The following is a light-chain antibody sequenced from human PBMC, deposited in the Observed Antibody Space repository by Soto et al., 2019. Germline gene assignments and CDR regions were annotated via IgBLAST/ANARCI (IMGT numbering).Light chain of an antibody. CDR2: DVS. V-gene: IGLV2-14*01. Sequence: QSALSQPASVSGSHGQSITMSCSGTSSDVGGYNYVSWYQQHLGKAPKLMVYDVSIRPSGVSNRFSGSKSGNTASLTISGLQAEDEADYYCSSYTTSSTLIFGGGTQLTVL. J-gene: IGLJ2*01. CDR3: SSYTTSSTLI. CDR1: SSDVGGYNY.